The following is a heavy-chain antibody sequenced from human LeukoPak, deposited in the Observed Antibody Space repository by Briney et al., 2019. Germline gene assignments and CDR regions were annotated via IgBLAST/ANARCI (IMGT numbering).Heavy chain of an antibody. Sequence: SVKVSCKASGGSFSSYAVSWVRQAPGQGLEWMGGIIPIFGTANYAQKSQGRVTITADESTSTAYMELSSLRSDDTAVYYCARDRGYCSSTSCSVWDYWGQGTLVTVCS. D-gene: IGHD2-2*01. CDR2: IIPIFGTA. V-gene: IGHV1-69*13. CDR1: GGSFSSYA. J-gene: IGHJ4*02. CDR3: ARDRGYCSSTSCSVWDY.